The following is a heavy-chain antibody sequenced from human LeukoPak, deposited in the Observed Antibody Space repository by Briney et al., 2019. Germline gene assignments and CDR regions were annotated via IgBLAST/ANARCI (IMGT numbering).Heavy chain of an antibody. Sequence: SETLSLTCAVYGGSFSGYYWSWIRQPPGKGLEWIGETNHSGSTNYNQSLKSRVTISVDTSKNQFSLKLSSVTAADKAVYYCAASRGFFRHQKIDYWGQGTLVTVSS. J-gene: IGHJ4*02. CDR3: AASRGFFRHQKIDY. D-gene: IGHD3-10*01. CDR2: TNHSGST. V-gene: IGHV4-34*01. CDR1: GGSFSGYY.